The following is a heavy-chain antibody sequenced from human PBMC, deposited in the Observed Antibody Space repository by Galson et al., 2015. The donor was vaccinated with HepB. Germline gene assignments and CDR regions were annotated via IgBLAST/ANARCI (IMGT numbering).Heavy chain of an antibody. J-gene: IGHJ4*02. Sequence: TLSLTCTVSGGSISSGGYYWSWIRQHPGKGLEWIGYIYYSGSTYYNPSLKSRVTISVDTSKNQFSLKLSSVTAADTAVYYCARVRPTDYGPLFDYWGQGTLVTVSS. CDR3: ARVRPTDYGPLFDY. CDR1: GGSISSGGYY. D-gene: IGHD4/OR15-4a*01. CDR2: IYYSGST. V-gene: IGHV4-31*03.